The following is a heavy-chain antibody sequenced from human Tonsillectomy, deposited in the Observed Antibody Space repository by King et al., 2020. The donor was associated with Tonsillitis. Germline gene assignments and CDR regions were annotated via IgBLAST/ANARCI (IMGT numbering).Heavy chain of an antibody. V-gene: IGHV3-23*04. Sequence: VQLVESGGGLVQPGGSLRLSCAASGFTFSSFGIRWVRQAPGKGLEWVADINNGGDIIYYAYSVKGRFTISRDNSKSTLYLQMNSLRAEDTALYYCAKAIYHNGLYDYWGQGTLVTVSS. J-gene: IGHJ4*02. CDR3: AKAIYHNGLYDY. D-gene: IGHD3-10*01. CDR1: GFTFSSFG. CDR2: INNGGDII.